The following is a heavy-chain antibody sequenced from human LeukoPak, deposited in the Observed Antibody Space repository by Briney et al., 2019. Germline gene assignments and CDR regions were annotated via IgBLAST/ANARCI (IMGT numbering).Heavy chain of an antibody. D-gene: IGHD4-17*01. CDR1: GYTFTGYY. CDR3: ARTMTTGRAFDI. V-gene: IGHV1-18*04. J-gene: IGHJ3*02. CDR2: ISSYNGDT. Sequence: ASVKVSCKASGYTFTGYYMHWVRQAPGQGLEWMGWISSYNGDTNYAQKLQGRVTMTTDTSTSTAYMELRSLRSDDTAVYYCARTMTTGRAFDIWGQGTMVTVSS.